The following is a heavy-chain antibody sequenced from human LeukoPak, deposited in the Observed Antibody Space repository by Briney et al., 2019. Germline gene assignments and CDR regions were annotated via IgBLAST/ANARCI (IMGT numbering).Heavy chain of an antibody. V-gene: IGHV3-48*01. CDR1: GFTFSSYS. CDR2: ISSSSSTI. D-gene: IGHD5-12*01. Sequence: GGSLRLSCAASGFTFSSYSMNWVRQAPGKGLEWVSYISSSSSTIYYADSVKGRFTISRDNSKNTLYLQMGSLRAEDMAVYYCARGASGYDYKFDYWGQGTLVTVSS. J-gene: IGHJ4*02. CDR3: ARGASGYDYKFDY.